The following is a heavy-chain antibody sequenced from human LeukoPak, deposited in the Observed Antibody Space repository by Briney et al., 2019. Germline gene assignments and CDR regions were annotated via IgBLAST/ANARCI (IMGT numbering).Heavy chain of an antibody. CDR3: AKGGQYYFDY. V-gene: IGHV4-59*08. CDR1: GGSISYYY. D-gene: IGHD1-26*01. CDR2: VYYSGST. Sequence: PSETLSLTCTVSGGSISYYYWSWIRQPPGKGLEWIGFVYYSGSTSYNPSLKSRVTISLDTSKHQFSLKLNSVTAADTAVYYCAKGGQYYFDYWGQGTLVTVSS. J-gene: IGHJ4*02.